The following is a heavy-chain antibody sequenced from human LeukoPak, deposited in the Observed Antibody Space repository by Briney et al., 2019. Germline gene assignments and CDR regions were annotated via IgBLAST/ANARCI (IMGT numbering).Heavy chain of an antibody. CDR3: ASPNLRRPGRGYYYYMDV. CDR2: INHSGST. Sequence: KTSETLSLTYAVYGGSFSGYYWSWIRQPPGKGLEWIREINHSGSTNYNPSLKSRVTISVDTSKNQFSLKLSSVTAADTAVYYCASPNLRRPGRGYYYYMDVWGKGTTVTVSS. J-gene: IGHJ6*03. V-gene: IGHV4-34*01. CDR1: GGSFSGYY. D-gene: IGHD2-15*01.